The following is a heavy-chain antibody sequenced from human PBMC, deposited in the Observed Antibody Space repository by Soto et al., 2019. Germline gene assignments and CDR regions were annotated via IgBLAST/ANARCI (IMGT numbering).Heavy chain of an antibody. CDR2: INPSGGST. D-gene: IGHD3-9*01. Sequence: ASVKVSCKASGYTFTSYYMHWVRQAPGQGLEWMGIINPSGGSTNYPQKFQGRVTMTRDTSTSTVYMELSSLRSEDTALYYCARGDYLDPPLEAYYYYGMDVWGQGTTVTVSS. J-gene: IGHJ6*02. V-gene: IGHV1-46*01. CDR1: GYTFTSYY. CDR3: ARGDYLDPPLEAYYYYGMDV.